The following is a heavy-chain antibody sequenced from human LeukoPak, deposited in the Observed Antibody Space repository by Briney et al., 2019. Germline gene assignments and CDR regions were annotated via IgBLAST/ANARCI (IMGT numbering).Heavy chain of an antibody. Sequence: SVTVSSQASGYTLTGYYVHWVRQAHGQEQEWVGWINPNSGGTKFAQKFQGRVTMTRDTSITTAYMELSRLRSDDTAVYYCASQVDTDHAYWGQGTLVTVSS. CDR1: GYTLTGYY. D-gene: IGHD5-18*01. CDR2: INPNSGGT. V-gene: IGHV1-2*02. J-gene: IGHJ4*02. CDR3: ASQVDTDHAY.